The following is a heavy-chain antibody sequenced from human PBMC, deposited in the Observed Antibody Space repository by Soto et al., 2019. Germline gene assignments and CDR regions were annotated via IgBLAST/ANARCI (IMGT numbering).Heavy chain of an antibody. D-gene: IGHD3-16*01. CDR3: VRDQDTYGQAVFNF. J-gene: IGHJ4*02. CDR1: GFTLSTYW. CDR2: IKTDGSTT. Sequence: GGSLRLSCEASGFTLSTYWMHWVRQVPGKGLVWVSRIKTDGSTTTYADSVKGRFSISRDNAKNMLFLQMNNLRVEDTAVYYFVRDQDTYGQAVFNFWGQGTVVTVSS. V-gene: IGHV3-74*03.